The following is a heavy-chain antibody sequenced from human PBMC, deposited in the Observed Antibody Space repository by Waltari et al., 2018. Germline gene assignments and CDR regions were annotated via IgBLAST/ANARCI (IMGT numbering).Heavy chain of an antibody. CDR1: GGTFSSYS. V-gene: IGHV1-69*13. D-gene: IGHD3-16*02. J-gene: IGHJ4*02. CDR2: IIPIFGTA. Sequence: QVQLVQSGAEVKKPGSSVKVSCKASGGTFSSYSISWVRQAPGQGHAWLGGIIPIFGTANYAQKFQGRVTITADESTSTAYMELSSLRSEDTAVYYCARAPTLYDYIWGSYRYYFDYWGQGTLVTVSS. CDR3: ARAPTLYDYIWGSYRYYFDY.